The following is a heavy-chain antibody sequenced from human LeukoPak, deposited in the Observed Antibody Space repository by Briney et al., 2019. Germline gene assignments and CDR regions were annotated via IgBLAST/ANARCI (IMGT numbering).Heavy chain of an antibody. CDR1: GGSFSGYY. CDR3: ARGLGYYYDSSGYYYRNYFDY. J-gene: IGHJ4*02. Sequence: PSETLSLTCAVYGGSFSGYYWSWIRQPPGKGLEWIGEINHSGSTNYNPSPKSRVTISVDTSKNQFSLKLSSVTAADTAVYYCARGLGYYYDSSGYYYRNYFDYWGQGTLVTVSS. D-gene: IGHD3-22*01. CDR2: INHSGST. V-gene: IGHV4-34*01.